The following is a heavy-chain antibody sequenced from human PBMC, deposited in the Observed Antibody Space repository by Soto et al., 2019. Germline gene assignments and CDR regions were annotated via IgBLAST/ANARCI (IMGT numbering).Heavy chain of an antibody. CDR1: GGTFSSYA. J-gene: IGHJ6*02. V-gene: IGHV1-69*13. D-gene: IGHD3-10*01. Sequence: VASVKVSCKASGGTFSSYAISWVRQAPGQGLEWMGGIIPIFGTANYAQKFQGRVTITADESTSTAYMELSSLRSEDTAVYYCARDPGWFGELGQYYYYGMDVWGQGTTVTVSS. CDR2: IIPIFGTA. CDR3: ARDPGWFGELGQYYYYGMDV.